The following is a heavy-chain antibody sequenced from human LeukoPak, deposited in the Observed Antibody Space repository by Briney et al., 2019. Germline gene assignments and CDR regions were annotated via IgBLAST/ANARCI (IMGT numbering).Heavy chain of an antibody. Sequence: SETLSLTCAVYGESFSGYYWSWIRQPPGKGLEWIGEINHSGSTNYNPSLKSRVTISVDTSKNQFSLKLSSVTAADTAVYYCARSPSLGYVWGSYRYFDYWGQGTLVTVSS. CDR2: INHSGST. D-gene: IGHD3-16*02. CDR3: ARSPSLGYVWGSYRYFDY. J-gene: IGHJ4*02. CDR1: GESFSGYY. V-gene: IGHV4-34*01.